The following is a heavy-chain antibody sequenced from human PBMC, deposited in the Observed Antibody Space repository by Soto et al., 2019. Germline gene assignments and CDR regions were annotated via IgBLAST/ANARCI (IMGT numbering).Heavy chain of an antibody. CDR2: IYYSGST. CDR1: GGSISSYY. V-gene: IGHV4-59*01. CDR3: ERERRYYDSSGYSPDAFDI. J-gene: IGHJ3*02. Sequence: SETLSLTCTVSGGSISSYYWSWIRQPPGKGLEWIGYIYYSGSTNYNPSLKSRVTISVDTSKNQFSLKLSSVTAADTAVYYCERERRYYDSSGYSPDAFDIWGQGTMVTVSS. D-gene: IGHD3-22*01.